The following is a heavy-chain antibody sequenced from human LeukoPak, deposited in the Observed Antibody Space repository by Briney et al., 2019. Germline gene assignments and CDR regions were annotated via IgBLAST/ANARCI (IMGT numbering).Heavy chain of an antibody. Sequence: RASVKVSCKASGYTFTSYGISWVRQAPGQGLEWMGWISAYNGNTNYAQKLQGRVTMTTDTSASTAYMELSSLRSEDMAVYYCARSSSGYDILTGYYDAFDIWGQGTMVTVSS. D-gene: IGHD3-9*01. CDR3: ARSSSGYDILTGYYDAFDI. CDR1: GYTFTSYG. CDR2: ISAYNGNT. V-gene: IGHV1-18*03. J-gene: IGHJ3*02.